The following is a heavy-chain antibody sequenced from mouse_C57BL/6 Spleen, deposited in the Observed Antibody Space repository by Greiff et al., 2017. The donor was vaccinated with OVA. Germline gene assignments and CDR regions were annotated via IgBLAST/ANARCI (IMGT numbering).Heavy chain of an antibody. J-gene: IGHJ2*01. Sequence: EVQLQQSGPVLVKPGASVKMSCKASGYTFTDYYMNWVKQSHGKSLEWIGVINPYNGGTSYNQKFKGKATLTVDKSSSTAYMELNSRTSEDSAVYYCARERITTVVATKYYFDYWGQGTTLTVSS. CDR1: GYTFTDYY. CDR3: ARERITTVVATKYYFDY. D-gene: IGHD1-1*01. CDR2: INPYNGGT. V-gene: IGHV1-19*01.